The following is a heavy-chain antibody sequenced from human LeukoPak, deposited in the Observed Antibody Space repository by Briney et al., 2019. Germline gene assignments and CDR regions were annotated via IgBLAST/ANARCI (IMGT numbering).Heavy chain of an antibody. CDR2: IYYSGST. Sequence: PSETLSLTCTVSGGSISSSSYYWGWIRQPPGKGLEWIGSIYYSGSTYYNPSLKSRVTISVDTSKNQFSLKLSSVTAADTAVYYCARLGPASWWLSSRGKFDYWGQGTLVTVSS. CDR3: ARLGPASWWLSSRGKFDY. V-gene: IGHV4-39*01. J-gene: IGHJ4*02. CDR1: GGSISSSSYY. D-gene: IGHD2-15*01.